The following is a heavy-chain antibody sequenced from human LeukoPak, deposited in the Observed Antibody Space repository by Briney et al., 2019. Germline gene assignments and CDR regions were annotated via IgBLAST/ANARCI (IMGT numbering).Heavy chain of an antibody. J-gene: IGHJ4*02. D-gene: IGHD3-3*01. Sequence: SVKVSCKASGGTFSSYAISWVRQAPGQGLEWMGRIIPIFGTANYAQKFQGRVTITTDESTSTAYLELSSLRSEDTAVYYCARSPYFGVVTPDYWGQGTLVTVSS. CDR2: IIPIFGTA. CDR3: ARSPYFGVVTPDY. CDR1: GGTFSSYA. V-gene: IGHV1-69*05.